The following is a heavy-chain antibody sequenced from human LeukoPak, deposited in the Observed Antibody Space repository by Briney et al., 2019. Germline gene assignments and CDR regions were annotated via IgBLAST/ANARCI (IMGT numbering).Heavy chain of an antibody. CDR3: AKSNGYGLIDI. Sequence: SETLSLTCTVSGGSIRSYYWSWIRQPPAKGLEVSGNIFYSGSTYYSPSLKSRVTISLDTSRNQFSLKLNSVTAADTAGYYCAKSNGYGLIDIWGQGTMVTVSS. V-gene: IGHV4-59*12. D-gene: IGHD3-10*01. CDR1: GGSIRSYY. CDR2: IFYSGST. J-gene: IGHJ3*01.